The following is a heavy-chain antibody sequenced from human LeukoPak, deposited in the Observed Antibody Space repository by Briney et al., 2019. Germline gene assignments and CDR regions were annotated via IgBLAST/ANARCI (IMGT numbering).Heavy chain of an antibody. CDR2: ISSSSSYI. V-gene: IGHV3-21*01. J-gene: IGHJ4*02. Sequence: PGGSLRLSCAASGFTFSSCSMNWVRQAPGKGLEWVSSISSSSSYIYYADSVKGRFTISRDNAKNSLYLQMNSLRAEDTAVYYCARDGGRQQLALDYWGQGTLVTVSS. CDR3: ARDGGRQQLALDY. D-gene: IGHD6-13*01. CDR1: GFTFSSCS.